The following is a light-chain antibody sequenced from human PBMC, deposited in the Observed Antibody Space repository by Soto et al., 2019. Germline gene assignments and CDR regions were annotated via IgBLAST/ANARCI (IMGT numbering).Light chain of an antibody. Sequence: IQMTQSPSSLSSSLGDRVTIACRASQSISTYLNWYQQKPGKAPKLLIYAASSLQSGVPSRFSGSGSGTDGTITISSLKTEDGSTYDGQQSSNTPITFGQGTRLEIK. CDR1: QSISTY. CDR3: QQSSNTPIT. CDR2: AAS. J-gene: IGKJ5*01. V-gene: IGKV1-39*01.